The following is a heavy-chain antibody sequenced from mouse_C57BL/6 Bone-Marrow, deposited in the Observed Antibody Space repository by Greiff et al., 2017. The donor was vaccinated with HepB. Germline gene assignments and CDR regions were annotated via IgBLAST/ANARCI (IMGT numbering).Heavy chain of an antibody. Sequence: EVKLMESGGGLVQPGGSMKLSCVASGFTFSNYWMNWVRQSPEKGLEWVAQIRLKSDNYATHYAESVKGRFTISRDDSKSSVYLQMNNLRAEDTGIYYCTAYDDGNYYAMDYWGQGTSVTVSS. CDR3: TAYDDGNYYAMDY. CDR1: GFTFSNYW. J-gene: IGHJ4*01. D-gene: IGHD2-12*01. V-gene: IGHV6-3*01. CDR2: IRLKSDNYAT.